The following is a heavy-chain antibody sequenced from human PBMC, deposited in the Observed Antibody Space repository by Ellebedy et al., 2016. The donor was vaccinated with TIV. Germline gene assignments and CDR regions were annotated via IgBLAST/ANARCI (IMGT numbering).Heavy chain of an antibody. J-gene: IGHJ4*02. V-gene: IGHV3-30-3*01. Sequence: GGSLRLSCAASGFTFSSYAMHWVRQAPGKGLEWVAVISYDGSNKYYAASVKCRFTISRDNSKNTLYLQRNSLRAEDTAVYYCARDLIELYVELGVYWGQGTLVTVSS. CDR1: GFTFSSYA. CDR3: ARDLIELYVELGVY. D-gene: IGHD3-10*01. CDR2: ISYDGSNK.